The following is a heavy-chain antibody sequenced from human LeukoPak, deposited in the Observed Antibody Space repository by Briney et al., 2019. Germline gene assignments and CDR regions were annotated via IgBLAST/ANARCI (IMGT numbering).Heavy chain of an antibody. Sequence: GGSLGLSCAASGFTFSSYGMHWVRQAPGKGLEWVAVISYDGSNKYYADSVKGRFTISRDNSKNTLYLQMNSLRAEDTAVYYCAKESDDYGDFVYWGQGTLVTVSS. D-gene: IGHD4-17*01. V-gene: IGHV3-30*18. CDR3: AKESDDYGDFVY. CDR1: GFTFSSYG. CDR2: ISYDGSNK. J-gene: IGHJ4*02.